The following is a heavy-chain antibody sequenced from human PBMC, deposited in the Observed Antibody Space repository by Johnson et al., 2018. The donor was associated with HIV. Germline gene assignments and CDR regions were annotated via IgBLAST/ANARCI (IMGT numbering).Heavy chain of an antibody. CDR3: ARAPYNWNAGLFGAFDM. D-gene: IGHD1-20*01. CDR2: IYSGGST. V-gene: IGHV3-66*03. Sequence: VQLVESGGGLIQPGGSLRLSCAASGFTVSSNYMSWVRQAPGKGLEWVSVIYSGGSTYYADSAKGRFTISRDNSKNTLYLQMNSLRAEDTAVYYCARAPYNWNAGLFGAFDMWGQGTMV. CDR1: GFTVSSNY. J-gene: IGHJ3*02.